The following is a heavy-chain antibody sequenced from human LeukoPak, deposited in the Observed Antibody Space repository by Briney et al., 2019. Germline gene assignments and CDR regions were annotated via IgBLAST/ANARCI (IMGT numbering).Heavy chain of an antibody. CDR3: AREGGRVVIGTFDH. CDR2: IQDDESSK. CDR1: GITFSGSG. V-gene: IGHV3-30*02. Sequence: GGSLRLSCVASGITFSGSGMHWVRQAPGKGLEWVAFIQDDESSKYYADSVKGRFTISRDNSKNTVYLQMYSLRGEDTAAYYCAREGGRVVIGTFDHWGQGTLVTVSS. J-gene: IGHJ4*02. D-gene: IGHD1/OR15-1a*01.